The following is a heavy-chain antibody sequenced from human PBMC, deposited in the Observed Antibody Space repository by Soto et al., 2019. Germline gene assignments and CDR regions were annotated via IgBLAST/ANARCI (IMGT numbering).Heavy chain of an antibody. D-gene: IGHD1-20*01. CDR3: TRETVAGITGLDY. J-gene: IGHJ4*02. CDR2: ISVSDAFI. CDR1: GFNVGAFA. V-gene: IGHV3-23*01. Sequence: VQLLESGGDLVQPGGSLRLSCAASGFNVGAFAVNWVRQAPGKGLEWVSGISVSDAFIYYADSVGGRFSISRDASENILYLQMNSLRVDDTALYYCTRETVAGITGLDYWGPGTLVTVSS.